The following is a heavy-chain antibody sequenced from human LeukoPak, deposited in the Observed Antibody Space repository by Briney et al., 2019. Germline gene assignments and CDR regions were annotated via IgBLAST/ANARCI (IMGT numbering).Heavy chain of an antibody. CDR2: IYYTGST. Sequence: SETLSLTCTVSGGSISGHYWSWVRQPPGKGLEYIGYIYYTGSTNYNPSLKSRVAMSVDTSKNQFTLSLSSLTAADTAVYYCARDRGSSGDFDFWGQGTLVTVSS. J-gene: IGHJ4*02. D-gene: IGHD3-22*01. CDR1: GGSISGHY. CDR3: ARDRGSSGDFDF. V-gene: IGHV4-59*11.